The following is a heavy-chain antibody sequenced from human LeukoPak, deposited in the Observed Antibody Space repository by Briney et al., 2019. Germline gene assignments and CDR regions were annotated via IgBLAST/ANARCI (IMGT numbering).Heavy chain of an antibody. J-gene: IGHJ4*02. CDR1: GFTVGSSY. CDR3: AKDRSSGWYGGFDY. V-gene: IGHV3-53*05. D-gene: IGHD6-19*01. Sequence: GGSLRLSCAASGFTVGSSYMNWVRQAPGKGLEWVSVIYSGGTTYYADSVKGRFTISRDYSENTLYLQMNSLRAEDTAEYYCAKDRSSGWYGGFDYWGQGTLVTVSS. CDR2: IYSGGTT.